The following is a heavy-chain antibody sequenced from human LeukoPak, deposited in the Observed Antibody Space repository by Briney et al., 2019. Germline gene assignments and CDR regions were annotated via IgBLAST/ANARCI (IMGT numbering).Heavy chain of an antibody. CDR3: AALDTRMVTDVGY. CDR1: GFTFSNYW. D-gene: IGHD5-18*01. Sequence: PGGSLRLSCAVSGFTFSNYWMSWVRQAPGKGLEWVANIRKDGNDEYYVDSVKGRFSISRDNAKNSLYLHMNSLRAEDTAVYYCAALDTRMVTDVGYWGQGTLVIVSS. V-gene: IGHV3-7*01. CDR2: IRKDGNDE. J-gene: IGHJ4*02.